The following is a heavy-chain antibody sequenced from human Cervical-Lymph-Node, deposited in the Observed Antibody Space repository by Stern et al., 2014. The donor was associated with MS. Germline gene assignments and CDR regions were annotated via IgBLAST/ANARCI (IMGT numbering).Heavy chain of an antibody. Sequence: QEQLVQSGAEVKRPESSVKVSCKASGGSLSTLDISWVRQAPGQGLEWGGEIMPLFGTANYAQKFKGRVTITADESTSTVYMELSSLKSEDTAIYFCARHQAGIAANWGQGTLVTVTS. CDR2: IMPLFGTA. V-gene: IGHV1-69*01. CDR3: ARHQAGIAAN. D-gene: IGHD6-13*01. J-gene: IGHJ4*02. CDR1: GGSLSTLD.